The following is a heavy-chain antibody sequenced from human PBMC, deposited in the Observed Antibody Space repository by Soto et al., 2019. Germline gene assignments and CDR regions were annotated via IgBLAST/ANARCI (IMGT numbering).Heavy chain of an antibody. CDR2: IYHSGSX. Sequence: TLSLTCTVSGGSIISCGYSWSWIRQPPGKVLEWIGYIYHSGSXXYNPSLKXXVTISVDRSKXQFSLXLSSVTAADTAVYYCARVPSPWGQGTLVTVSS. CDR3: ARVPSP. V-gene: IGHV4-30-2*01. CDR1: GGSIISCGYS. J-gene: IGHJ5*02.